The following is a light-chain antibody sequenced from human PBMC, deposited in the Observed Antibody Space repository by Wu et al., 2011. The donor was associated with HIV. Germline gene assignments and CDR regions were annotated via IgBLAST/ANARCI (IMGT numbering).Light chain of an antibody. J-gene: IGKJ5*01. CDR1: VNVRNK. V-gene: IGKV3D-15*01. Sequence: EIEMTQFPGTLSVSPGEGATLSCGASVNVRNKLAWYQQKPGLPPSLLIYDASTRATGIPARFSGGGSGTEFTLTISSLQSEDFAVYYCQQYHNWVITFAQGTRLEIK. CDR2: DAS. CDR3: QQYHNWVIT.